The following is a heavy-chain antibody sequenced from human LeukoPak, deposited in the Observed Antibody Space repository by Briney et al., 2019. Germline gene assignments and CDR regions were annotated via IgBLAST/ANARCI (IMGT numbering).Heavy chain of an antibody. CDR3: ARDIGGKFWFDP. CDR2: INPNSGNT. D-gene: IGHD3-10*01. V-gene: IGHV1-8*03. J-gene: IGHJ5*02. Sequence: ASVKVSCKASGYTFTGYYMHWVRQAPRQGLEWMGWINPNSGNTGYAQKFQGRVTITRNTSISTAYMELSSLRSEDTAVYYCARDIGGKFWFDPWGQGTLVTVSS. CDR1: GYTFTGYY.